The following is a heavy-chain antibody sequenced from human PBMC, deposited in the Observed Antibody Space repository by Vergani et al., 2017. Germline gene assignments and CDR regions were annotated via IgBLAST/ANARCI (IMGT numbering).Heavy chain of an antibody. J-gene: IGHJ4*02. Sequence: QVQLVESGGGVVQPVRSLRLSCAASVFTFSSYGMHWVRQAPGKGLEWVAVIWYDGTNKYYVNSVQGRFTISRDNSKNTLYLQMNSLRAEDTAVYYCARDGAGLLWFGKFNYYFDYWGQGTLVTVSS. D-gene: IGHD3-10*01. CDR2: IWYDGTNK. CDR1: VFTFSSYG. V-gene: IGHV3-33*01. CDR3: ARDGAGLLWFGKFNYYFDY.